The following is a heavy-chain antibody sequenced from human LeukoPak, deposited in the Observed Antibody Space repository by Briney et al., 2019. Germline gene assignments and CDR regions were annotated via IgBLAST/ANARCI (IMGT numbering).Heavy chain of an antibody. D-gene: IGHD2/OR15-2a*01. CDR3: ARVLIGRGFDY. J-gene: IGHJ4*02. V-gene: IGHV4-34*01. CDR1: GGSFSGYY. CDR2: INHSGTI. Sequence: SETLSLTCAVYGGSFSGYYWSWIRQPPGKGLEWIGEINHSGTINYNPSLKSRVTISIDASKNQFSLKLSSVTAADTAVYYCARVLIGRGFDYWGQGTLVTVSS.